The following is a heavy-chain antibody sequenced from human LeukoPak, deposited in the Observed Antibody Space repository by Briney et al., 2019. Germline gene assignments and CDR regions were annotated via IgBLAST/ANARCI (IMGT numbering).Heavy chain of an antibody. CDR1: GGTFSSYA. CDR3: AREYYDFWSGYSPLGAYFDY. J-gene: IGHJ4*02. CDR2: IIPIFGTA. D-gene: IGHD3-3*01. Sequence: SVKVSCKASGGTFSSYAISWVRQAPGQGLEWTGGIIPIFGTANYAQKFQGRVTITTDESTSTAYMKLSSLRSEDTAVYYCAREYYDFWSGYSPLGAYFDYWGQGTLVTVSS. V-gene: IGHV1-69*05.